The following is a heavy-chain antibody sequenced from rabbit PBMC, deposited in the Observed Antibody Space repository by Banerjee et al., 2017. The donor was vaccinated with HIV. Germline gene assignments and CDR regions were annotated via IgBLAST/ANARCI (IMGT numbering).Heavy chain of an antibody. CDR1: GFSFSSSYY. Sequence: QSLEESGGDLVKPGASLTLTCTASGFSFSSSYYMCWVRQAPGKGLEWIACIAADSTGRTYYATWAKGRFTISKNSSTTVTLQMTSLTGADTATYFCARENVDGGGAYYALELWGQGTLVTVS. D-gene: IGHD8-1*01. CDR2: IAADSTGRT. J-gene: IGHJ4*01. V-gene: IGHV1S40*01. CDR3: ARENVDGGGAYYALEL.